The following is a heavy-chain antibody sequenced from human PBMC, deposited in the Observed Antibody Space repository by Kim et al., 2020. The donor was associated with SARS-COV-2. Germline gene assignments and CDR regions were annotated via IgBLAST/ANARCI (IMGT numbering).Heavy chain of an antibody. CDR2: IYYSGNT. CDR3: ARVVVITPDFYY. CDR1: GGSISSSSYY. V-gene: IGHV4-39*01. J-gene: IGHJ4*03. D-gene: IGHD3-22*01. Sequence: SETLSLTCTVSGGSISSSSYYWGWIRQPPGKGLEGNGSIYYSGNTYYNPSLQSRVTISVATSKNQFSLKLVSATAADAAVYVCARVVVITPDFYYWGHGT.